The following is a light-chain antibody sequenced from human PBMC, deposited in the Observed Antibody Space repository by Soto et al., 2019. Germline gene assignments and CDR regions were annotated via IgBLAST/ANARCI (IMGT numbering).Light chain of an antibody. CDR2: VAS. V-gene: IGKV3-15*01. Sequence: EIGMTQSPATLSVSPGERATLSCRASQSVSSNLAWYQQKPGQAPRLLIHVASTRATGIPARFSGSGSGTEFTLTINSLQSEDFAVYYCQQYNNWPLTFGGGTKVDI. CDR1: QSVSSN. CDR3: QQYNNWPLT. J-gene: IGKJ4*01.